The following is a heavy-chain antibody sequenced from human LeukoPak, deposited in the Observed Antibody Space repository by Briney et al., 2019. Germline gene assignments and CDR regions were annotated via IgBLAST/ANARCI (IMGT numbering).Heavy chain of an antibody. CDR1: GFTLSNYD. CDR3: ARADCSTSTCYLRRSWFDP. D-gene: IGHD2-2*01. Sequence: GGSLRLSCAASGFTLSNYDMNWVRQAPGKGLEWVSSISTSSRYIYYKDSVRGRFTISRDDAKNSLYLEMNSLRAEDTAVYYCARADCSTSTCYLRRSWFDPWGQGTLVTVSS. CDR2: ISTSSRYI. J-gene: IGHJ5*02. V-gene: IGHV3-21*01.